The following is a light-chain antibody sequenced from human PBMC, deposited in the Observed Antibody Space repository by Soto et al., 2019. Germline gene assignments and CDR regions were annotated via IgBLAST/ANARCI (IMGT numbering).Light chain of an antibody. V-gene: IGKV3-20*01. CDR2: SAS. CDR3: QQYGNSPQT. Sequence: EIVLTQSPGTLSLSPGERATLSCRASQSVASNDLAWYQQRPGQAPRLLIYSASSRATGIPDRFSGRGSGTDFTLTISRLEPEDFAVYYCQQYGNSPQTFGQGTKVEIK. J-gene: IGKJ1*01. CDR1: QSVASND.